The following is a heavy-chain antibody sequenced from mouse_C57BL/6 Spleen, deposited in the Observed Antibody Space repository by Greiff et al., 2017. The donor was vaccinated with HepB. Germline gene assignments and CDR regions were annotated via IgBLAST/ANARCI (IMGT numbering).Heavy chain of an antibody. CDR3: AREGYYCGSSYEYYYAMDY. D-gene: IGHD1-1*01. V-gene: IGHV5-17*01. CDR2: ISSGSSTI. CDR1: GFTFSDYG. J-gene: IGHJ4*01. Sequence: EVQVVESGGGLVKPGGSLKLSCAASGFTFSDYGMHWVRQAPEKGLEWVAYISSGSSTIYYADTVKGRYTISRDNAKNTLFLQMTSLRSEDTAMYYCAREGYYCGSSYEYYYAMDYWGQGTSVTVSS.